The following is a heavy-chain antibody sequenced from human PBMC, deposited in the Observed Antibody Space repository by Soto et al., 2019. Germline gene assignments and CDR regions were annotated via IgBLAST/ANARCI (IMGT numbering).Heavy chain of an antibody. CDR1: GFTFSSYW. Sequence: EVQLVESGGGLVQPGGSRRLSCAASGFTFSSYWMHWVRQAPGKGLVWVSRIKSDGSSTSYADSVKGRFTISRDNAKNTLYLQMNSLRAEDTAVYYCARELYGDYGYDYWGQGTLVTVSS. D-gene: IGHD4-17*01. V-gene: IGHV3-74*01. J-gene: IGHJ4*02. CDR2: IKSDGSST. CDR3: ARELYGDYGYDY.